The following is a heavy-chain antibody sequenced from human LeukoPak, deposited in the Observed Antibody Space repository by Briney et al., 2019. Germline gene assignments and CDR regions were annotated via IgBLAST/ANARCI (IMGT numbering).Heavy chain of an antibody. J-gene: IGHJ6*02. V-gene: IGHV3-9*01. CDR1: GFTFDDYA. CDR2: ISWNSGSI. Sequence: PGGSLRLSCAASGFTFDDYAMHWVRQAPGKGLEWVSGISWNSGSIGYADSVKGRFTISRDNAKNSLYLQMNSLRAEDTAVYYCARDYDFWSGYRYYYYGMDVWGQGTTVTVSS. CDR3: ARDYDFWSGYRYYYYGMDV. D-gene: IGHD3-3*01.